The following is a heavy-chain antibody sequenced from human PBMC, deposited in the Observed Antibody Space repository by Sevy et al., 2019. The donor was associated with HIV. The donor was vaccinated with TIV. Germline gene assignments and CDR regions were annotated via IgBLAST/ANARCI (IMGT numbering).Heavy chain of an antibody. J-gene: IGHJ6*02. Sequence: GSLRLSCAASGFTFSSYSMNWVRQAPGKGLEWVSSISSSSSYIYYADSVKGRFTISRDNAKNSLYLQMNSLRAEDTAVYYCARDIWIVSGPGFSSGMDVWGQGTTVTVSS. D-gene: IGHD2-15*01. CDR1: GFTFSSYS. V-gene: IGHV3-21*01. CDR3: ARDIWIVSGPGFSSGMDV. CDR2: ISSSSSYI.